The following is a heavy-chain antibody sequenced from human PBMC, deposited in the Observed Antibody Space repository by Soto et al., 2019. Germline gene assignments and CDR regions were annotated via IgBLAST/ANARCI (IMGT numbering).Heavy chain of an antibody. D-gene: IGHD6-19*01. V-gene: IGHV4-59*01. CDR3: ARDGLGSSGWYG. CDR1: CGPIISSNW. CDR2: IYYSGST. J-gene: IGHJ4*02. Sequence: PSETLCLTFAGSCGPIISSNWFSLIRQPPGKGLEWIGYIYYSGSTNYNPSLKSRVTISVDTSKNQFSLKLSSVTAADTAVYYCARDGLGSSGWYGWGQGTLVTVSS.